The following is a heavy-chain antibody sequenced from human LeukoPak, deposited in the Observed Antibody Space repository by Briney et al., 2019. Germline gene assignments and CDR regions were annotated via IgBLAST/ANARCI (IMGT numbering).Heavy chain of an antibody. CDR1: GFTFSSYG. Sequence: GGSLRLSCAASGFTFSSYGMHWVRQAPGKGLEWVAFIRSDGSIKYSADSVKGRFTISRDNSKNTLYLQMNSLRAEDTAVYYCARALGSTDAFDIWGQGTMVTVSS. J-gene: IGHJ3*02. V-gene: IGHV3-30*02. CDR2: IRSDGSIK. CDR3: ARALGSTDAFDI. D-gene: IGHD2-2*01.